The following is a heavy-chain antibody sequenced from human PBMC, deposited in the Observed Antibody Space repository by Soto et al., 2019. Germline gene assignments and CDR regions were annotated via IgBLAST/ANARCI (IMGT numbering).Heavy chain of an antibody. V-gene: IGHV3-30-3*01. CDR1: GFTFSSYA. Sequence: GGSLRLSCAASGFTFSSYAMHWVRQAPGKGLEWVAVISYDGSNKYYAESVKGRFTISRDNSKNKLYLQMNSMRAEDTAVYYCSEGWPRTYYDFWSAPGYYGMDVWGQGTTVTVSS. D-gene: IGHD3-3*01. CDR3: SEGWPRTYYDFWSAPGYYGMDV. CDR2: ISYDGSNK. J-gene: IGHJ6*02.